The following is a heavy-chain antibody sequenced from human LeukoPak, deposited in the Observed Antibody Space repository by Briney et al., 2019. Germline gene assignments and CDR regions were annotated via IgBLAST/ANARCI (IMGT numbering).Heavy chain of an antibody. CDR2: IIPILGIA. V-gene: IGHV1-69*04. D-gene: IGHD4-23*01. CDR1: GYTFTSYG. Sequence: SSVKVSCKASGYTFTSYGISWVRQAPGQGLEWMGRIIPILGIANYAQKFQGRVTITADKSTSTAYMELSSLRSEDTAVYYCARGGRSPVVNQPPLDYWGQGTLVTVSS. CDR3: ARGGRSPVVNQPPLDY. J-gene: IGHJ4*02.